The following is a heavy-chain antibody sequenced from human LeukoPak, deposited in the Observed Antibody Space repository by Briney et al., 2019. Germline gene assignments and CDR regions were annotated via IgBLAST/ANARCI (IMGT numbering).Heavy chain of an antibody. CDR1: GFTFSSYA. Sequence: PGGSLRLSCAASGFTFSSYAMSWVRQAPGKGLEWVSAISGSGGSTYYADSVKGRFTISRDNSKNTLYLQMNSLRAEDTAVYYCAKDRDYCYYDSNPYFFDYWGQGTLVIVSS. CDR2: ISGSGGST. J-gene: IGHJ4*02. CDR3: AKDRDYCYYDSNPYFFDY. D-gene: IGHD3-22*01. V-gene: IGHV3-23*01.